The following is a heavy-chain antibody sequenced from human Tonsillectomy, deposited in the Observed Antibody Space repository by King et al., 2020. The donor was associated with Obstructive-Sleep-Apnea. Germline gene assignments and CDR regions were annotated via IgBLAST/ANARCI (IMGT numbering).Heavy chain of an antibody. CDR2: INSDGSRT. CDR3: ASQITVIIVGTESDAFDI. D-gene: IGHD3-22*01. V-gene: IGHV3-74*01. CDR1: GFTFSTYW. J-gene: IGHJ3*02. Sequence: VQLVESGGGLVQPGGSLRLSCAASGFTFSTYWMHWIRQAPGKGLVWVSRINSDGSRTNYADSVKGRFTISRDNAKKTLYLQMNSLRAEDTAMYYCASQITVIIVGTESDAFDIWGQGTVVTVSS.